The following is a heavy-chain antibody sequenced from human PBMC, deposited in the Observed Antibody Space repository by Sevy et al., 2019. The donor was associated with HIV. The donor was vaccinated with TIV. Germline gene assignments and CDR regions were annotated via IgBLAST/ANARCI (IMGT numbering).Heavy chain of an antibody. V-gene: IGHV4-39*01. Sequence: SETLSLTCTVSGGSMSGSHYYWGWTRRRPGKGLEWIRRVYYSGSTHYNPSLKSRVTISVDTSKSLLSLELTSVIATDTAVCYCARNSTGHSFDYWGHGTLVTVSS. CDR2: VYYSGST. CDR3: ARNSTGHSFDY. D-gene: IGHD3-22*01. J-gene: IGHJ4*01. CDR1: GGSMSGSHYY.